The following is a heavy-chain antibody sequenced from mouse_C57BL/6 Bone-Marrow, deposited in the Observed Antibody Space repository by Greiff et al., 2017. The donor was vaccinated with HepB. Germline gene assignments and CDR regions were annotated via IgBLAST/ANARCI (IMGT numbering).Heavy chain of an antibody. CDR1: GFTFSSYG. J-gene: IGHJ4*01. CDR2: ISSGGSYT. V-gene: IGHV5-6*01. Sequence: EVQLVESGGDLVKPGGSLKLSCAASGFTFSSYGMSWVRQTPDKRLEWVATISSGGSYTYYPDSVKGRFTISRDNAKNTQYLQMSSLKSEDTAMYYCARLKGMDYAMGGWGQGTSVTVSS. CDR3: ARLKGMDYAMGG. D-gene: IGHD1-3*01.